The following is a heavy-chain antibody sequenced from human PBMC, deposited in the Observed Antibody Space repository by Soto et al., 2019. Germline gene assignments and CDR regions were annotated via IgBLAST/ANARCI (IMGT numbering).Heavy chain of an antibody. D-gene: IGHD6-25*01. CDR2: ISYDGSNK. Sequence: PGGSLRLSCAASGFTFSSYAMHWVRQAPGKGLEWVAVISYDGSNKYYADSVKGRFTISRDNSKNTLYLQMNSLRAEDTAVYYCARESGYFDYWGQGTLVTV. CDR1: GFTFSSYA. CDR3: ARESGYFDY. V-gene: IGHV3-30-3*01. J-gene: IGHJ4*02.